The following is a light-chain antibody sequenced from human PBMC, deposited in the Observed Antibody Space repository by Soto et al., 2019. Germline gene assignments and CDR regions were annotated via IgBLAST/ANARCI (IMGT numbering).Light chain of an antibody. Sequence: QSALTQPASVSGSPGQSITISCTGTSSDVGGYNYVSWYQQHPGKAPKLMIYDVSNRPSGVSNRFSGSKSGNTASLTISGLQAEDEADYYCSSYTSSRQVVFGGGTKPTVL. CDR1: SSDVGGYNY. CDR2: DVS. V-gene: IGLV2-14*01. J-gene: IGLJ2*01. CDR3: SSYTSSRQVV.